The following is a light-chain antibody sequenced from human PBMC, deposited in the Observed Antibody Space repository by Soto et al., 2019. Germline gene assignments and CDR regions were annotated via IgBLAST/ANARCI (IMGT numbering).Light chain of an antibody. CDR3: QKYNSAPFT. CDR1: QGISNY. V-gene: IGKV1-27*01. Sequence: DIQMTQSPSSLSASVGDRVTITCRASQGISNYLAWYQQKPGKVPERLIYAASTLQSGVPSRFSSSCSETDFTLTISSLQPEDVAAYYCQKYNSAPFTFGPGTKVDIK. CDR2: AAS. J-gene: IGKJ3*01.